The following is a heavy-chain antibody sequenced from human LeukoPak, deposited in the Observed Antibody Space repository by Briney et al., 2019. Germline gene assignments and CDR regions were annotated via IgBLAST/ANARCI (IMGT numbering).Heavy chain of an antibody. D-gene: IGHD2-2*02. V-gene: IGHV3-53*01. CDR2: IYSGGGT. CDR3: ARGYCSSTSCYTTYYYGMDV. Sequence: GGSLRLSCAASGFTVSSNYMSWVRQAPGKGLEWVSVIYSGGGTYYADSVKGRFTISRDNSKNTLYLQMNSLRAEDTAVYYCARGYCSSTSCYTTYYYGMDVWGQGTTVTVSS. J-gene: IGHJ6*02. CDR1: GFTVSSNY.